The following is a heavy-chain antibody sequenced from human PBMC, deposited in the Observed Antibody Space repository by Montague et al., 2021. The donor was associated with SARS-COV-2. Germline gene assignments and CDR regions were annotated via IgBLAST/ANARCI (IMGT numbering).Heavy chain of an antibody. CDR2: VHYTGST. D-gene: IGHD1-1*01. CDR3: ARAQNTCFIANCVNYFEV. CDR1: GGSISSYY. V-gene: IGHV4-59*01. Sequence: SETLSLTCEVSGGSISSYYWSWIRQSPGKGLEWIGYVHYTGSTKYNPSLKTRVTLSLDTPKKHCSLKLKSVTAADTAVYYCARAQNTCFIANCVNYFEVWGLGALVPVSS. J-gene: IGHJ4*02.